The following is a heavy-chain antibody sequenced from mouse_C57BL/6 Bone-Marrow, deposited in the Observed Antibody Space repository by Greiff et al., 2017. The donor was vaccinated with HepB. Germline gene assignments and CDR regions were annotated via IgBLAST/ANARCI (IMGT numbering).Heavy chain of an antibody. J-gene: IGHJ3*01. Sequence: VQLQQSGAELARPGASVKLSCKASGYTFTSYGISWVKQSTGQGLEWIGEIYPRSGNTYYNEKFKGKATLTADKSSSTAYMELRSLTSEDSAVYFCARGYYGARFAYWGQGTRVTVSA. CDR1: GYTFTSYG. CDR3: ARGYYGARFAY. D-gene: IGHD1-1*01. V-gene: IGHV1-81*01. CDR2: IYPRSGNT.